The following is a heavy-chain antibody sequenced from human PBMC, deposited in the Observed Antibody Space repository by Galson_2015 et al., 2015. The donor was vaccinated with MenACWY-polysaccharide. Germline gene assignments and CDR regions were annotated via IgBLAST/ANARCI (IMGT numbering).Heavy chain of an antibody. J-gene: IGHJ4*02. Sequence: SVKVSCKASGYTFTNYDINWMRQATGQGLEWMGWMNPNSGNTGYAQKFQGRVTMTSNSAIMTAYMELSGLRSEDTAVYYCARIIARKYTFADSWGQGTLVAVSS. D-gene: IGHD2-2*02. V-gene: IGHV1-8*01. CDR3: ARIIARKYTFADS. CDR2: MNPNSGNT. CDR1: GYTFTNYD.